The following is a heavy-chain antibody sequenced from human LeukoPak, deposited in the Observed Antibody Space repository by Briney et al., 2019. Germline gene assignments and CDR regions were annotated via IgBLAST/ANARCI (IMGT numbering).Heavy chain of an antibody. CDR1: GFTFDDYG. V-gene: IGHV3-20*04. Sequence: GGSLRLSCAASGFTFDDYGMSWVRQAPGKGLEWVSGINWNGGSTGYADSVKGRFTISRDNARNSLYLQMNSLRAEDTAVYYCARDGLQAYYDSSGFFDYWGQGTLVTVSS. D-gene: IGHD3-22*01. CDR2: INWNGGST. J-gene: IGHJ4*02. CDR3: ARDGLQAYYDSSGFFDY.